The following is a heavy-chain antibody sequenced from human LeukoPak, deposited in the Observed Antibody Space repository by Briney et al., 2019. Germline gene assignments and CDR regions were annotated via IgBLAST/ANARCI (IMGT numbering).Heavy chain of an antibody. Sequence: GALRTSCAASGFTLSGYYMSWIRPAPGKGLGWVSYISSSGSTIYYADSVKGRFTISRDNAKNSLYLQMNSLRAEDTAVYYCAELGITMIGGVWGKGTTVTISS. V-gene: IGHV3-11*04. CDR3: AELGITMIGGV. D-gene: IGHD3-10*02. J-gene: IGHJ6*04. CDR2: ISSSGSTI. CDR1: GFTLSGYY.